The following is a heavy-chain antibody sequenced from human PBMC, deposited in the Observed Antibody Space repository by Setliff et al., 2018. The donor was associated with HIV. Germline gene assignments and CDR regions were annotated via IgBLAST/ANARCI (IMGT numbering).Heavy chain of an antibody. CDR3: ARAQGYCSSTSCYFQDLFDP. J-gene: IGHJ5*02. V-gene: IGHV1-69*05. Sequence: SVKVSCKASGGTFSSYAISWVRQAPGQGLEWMGRIIPMFGTANHAQKFQGRVTMTRDTSTSTVYMELSSLRSEDTAVYYCARAQGYCSSTSCYFQDLFDPWGQGTLVTVSS. CDR2: IIPMFGTA. CDR1: GGTFSSYA. D-gene: IGHD2-2*01.